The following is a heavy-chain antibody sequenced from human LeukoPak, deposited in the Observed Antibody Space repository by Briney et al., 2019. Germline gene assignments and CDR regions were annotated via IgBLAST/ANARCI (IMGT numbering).Heavy chain of an antibody. J-gene: IGHJ4*02. CDR3: ARGGIGSFDL. D-gene: IGHD6-13*01. CDR2: IHSDGSST. V-gene: IGHV3-74*01. Sequence: QPGGSLRLSCAASGFTVSSNYMHWVRQAPGKGLVWVSRIHSDGSSTTYADSVKGRFTISRDNAKNTLFLQMSSLRADDTAVYYCARGGIGSFDLWGQGTLVTVSS. CDR1: GFTVSSNY.